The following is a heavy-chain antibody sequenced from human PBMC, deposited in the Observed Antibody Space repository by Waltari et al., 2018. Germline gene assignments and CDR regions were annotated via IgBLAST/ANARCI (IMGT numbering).Heavy chain of an antibody. CDR3: AGTSLLRFLEWLPN. D-gene: IGHD3-3*01. Sequence: EVQLVESGGGLVQPGGSLRLSCAASGFTFSSYEMNWVRQAPGKGLEWVSYISSSGSTIYYADSVKGRFTISRDNAKNSLYLQMNSLRAEDTAVYYCAGTSLLRFLEWLPNWGQGTLVTVSS. CDR2: ISSSGSTI. J-gene: IGHJ4*02. V-gene: IGHV3-48*03. CDR1: GFTFSSYE.